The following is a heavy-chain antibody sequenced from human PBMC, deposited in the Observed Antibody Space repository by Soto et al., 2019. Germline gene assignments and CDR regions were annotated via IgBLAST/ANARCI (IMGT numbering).Heavy chain of an antibody. D-gene: IGHD4-4*01. J-gene: IGHJ6*02. V-gene: IGHV4-31*03. CDR2: IYYSGST. CDR1: GGSISSGGYY. CDR3: ARDHLTGYREYYYYYGMDV. Sequence: QVQLQESGPGLVKPSQTLSLTCTVSGGSISSGGYYWSWIRQHPGKGLEWIGYIYYSGSTYYNPSLKSRVTRSVDTSKNQFSLKLSSVTAADTAVYYCARDHLTGYREYYYYYGMDVWGQGTTVTVSS.